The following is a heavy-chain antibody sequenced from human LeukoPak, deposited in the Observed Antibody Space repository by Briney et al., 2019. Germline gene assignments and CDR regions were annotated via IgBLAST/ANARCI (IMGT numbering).Heavy chain of an antibody. J-gene: IGHJ4*02. CDR2: IYPGDSDT. CDR1: GYSSTSYW. CDR3: ARQNDFRLDY. Sequence: GESLKISCKGSGYSSTSYWIGWVRQMPGKGLEWMGIIYPGDSDTRYSPSLQGQVTISVDTSIGTAYLQWSSLKASDTAIYYCARQNDFRLDYWGQGTLVTVSS. V-gene: IGHV5-51*01. D-gene: IGHD3-3*01.